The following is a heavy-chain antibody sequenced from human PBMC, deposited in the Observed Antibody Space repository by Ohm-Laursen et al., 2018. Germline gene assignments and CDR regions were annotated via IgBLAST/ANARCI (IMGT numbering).Heavy chain of an antibody. V-gene: IGHV3-21*01. J-gene: IGHJ5*02. CDR2: ISSSSSYI. CDR3: ARDRSLAGPKGNWFDP. D-gene: IGHD2-15*01. CDR1: GFTFSSYS. Sequence: SLRLSCAASGFTFSSYSMIWVRQAPGKGLEWVSSISSSSSYIYYADSVKGRFTISRDNAKNSLYLQMNSLRAEDTAVYYCARDRSLAGPKGNWFDPWGQGILVTVPS.